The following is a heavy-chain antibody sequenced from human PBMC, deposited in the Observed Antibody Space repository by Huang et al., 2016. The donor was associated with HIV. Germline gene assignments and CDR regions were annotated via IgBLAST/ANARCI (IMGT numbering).Heavy chain of an antibody. Sequence: QVQLVQSGAEVKKPGASVKVSCKASGYSFTTYALHWVRQAPGHRLEWMGWINPDNGNINNSQKLQGRVTIIRDTSASTVDMEVSSLTFEDTAVYYCAREFVIFGAPLWPAYWGQGTLISVSS. D-gene: IGHD2-21*01. CDR2: INPDNGNI. CDR1: GYSFTTYA. CDR3: AREFVIFGAPLWPAY. V-gene: IGHV1-3*01. J-gene: IGHJ4*02.